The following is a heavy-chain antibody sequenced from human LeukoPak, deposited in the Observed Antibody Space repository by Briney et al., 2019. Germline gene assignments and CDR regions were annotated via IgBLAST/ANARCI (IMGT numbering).Heavy chain of an antibody. V-gene: IGHV3-53*01. CDR3: VRSLDY. CDR1: GFTVSSNY. J-gene: IGHJ4*02. CDR2: IYSGGST. Sequence: GGSLRLSCAVSGFTVSSNYMSWVRQAPGKGLNWVSIIYSGGSTSYADSVKGRFTISRDNSENTVYLQMNRLRVEDTALYYCVRSLDYWGQGTLVTVSS.